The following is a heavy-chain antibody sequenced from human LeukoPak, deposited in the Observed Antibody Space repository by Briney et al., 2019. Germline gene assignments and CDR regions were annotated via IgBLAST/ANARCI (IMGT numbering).Heavy chain of an antibody. Sequence: GRSLRLSCAASGFTFSSYAMHWVRQAPGKGLEWVAVISYDGSNKYYADSVKGRFTISRDNSKNTLYLQMNSLRAEDTAVYYCARVRSAAAVDYWGQGTLVTVSS. CDR3: ARVRSAAAVDY. CDR1: GFTFSSYA. V-gene: IGHV3-30*04. J-gene: IGHJ4*02. CDR2: ISYDGSNK.